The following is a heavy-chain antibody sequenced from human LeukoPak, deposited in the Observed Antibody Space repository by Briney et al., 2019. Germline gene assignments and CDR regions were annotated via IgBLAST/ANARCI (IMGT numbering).Heavy chain of an antibody. CDR1: GGSISSYY. V-gene: IGHV4-59*01. Sequence: SETLSLTCTVSGGSISSYYWSWIRQPPGKGLEWTGYIHYSGSTNYSPSLKSRVTISVDTSKNQFSLKLSSVTAADTAVYYCATADSTSWVDYWGQGTLVTVSS. CDR3: ATADSTSWVDY. J-gene: IGHJ4*02. CDR2: IHYSGST. D-gene: IGHD2-2*01.